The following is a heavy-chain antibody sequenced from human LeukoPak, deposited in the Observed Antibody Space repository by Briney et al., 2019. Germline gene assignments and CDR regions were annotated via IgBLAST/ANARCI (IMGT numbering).Heavy chain of an antibody. J-gene: IGHJ4*02. V-gene: IGHV3-30*04. CDR2: ISYDGSNK. CDR1: GFTFSSYA. D-gene: IGHD3-10*01. CDR3: ARESGKGYYYGSGSNDY. Sequence: GGSLRLSCAASGFTFSSYAMHWVRQAPGKGLEWVAVISYDGSNKYYADSVKGRFTISRDNSKNTLYLQMNSLRAEDTAVYYCARESGKGYYYGSGSNDYWGQGTLVTVSS.